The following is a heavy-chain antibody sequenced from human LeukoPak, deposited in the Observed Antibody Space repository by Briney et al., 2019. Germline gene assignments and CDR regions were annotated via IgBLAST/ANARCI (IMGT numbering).Heavy chain of an antibody. Sequence: ASVKDSCKASGYTFTNYAMNCVRQAPGQGLEWMGWINPNTGNPTYAQGFTGRFVFSLDTSVTTTYLQISGLKAEDTAVYYCARAYQRLGGLSFPDSWGQGTLVTVSS. V-gene: IGHV7-4-1*02. CDR1: GYTFTNYA. CDR3: ARAYQRLGGLSFPDS. D-gene: IGHD3-16*02. J-gene: IGHJ5*01. CDR2: INPNTGNP.